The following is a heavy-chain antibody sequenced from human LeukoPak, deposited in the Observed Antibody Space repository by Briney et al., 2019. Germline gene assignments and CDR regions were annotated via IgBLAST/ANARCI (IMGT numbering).Heavy chain of an antibody. CDR3: SRGSAIVVIPAAFSWLDP. CDR1: GFTFSNYA. J-gene: IGHJ5*02. D-gene: IGHD2-2*01. Sequence: PGGSLRLSCSASGFTFSNYAMTWVRQAPGKGLEWVSAISGSDGSTYYADSVKGRFSISRDNSKNTLYLQMNTLRAEDTAVYYCSRGSAIVVIPAAFSWLDPWGQGTLVTVSS. CDR2: ISGSDGST. V-gene: IGHV3-23*01.